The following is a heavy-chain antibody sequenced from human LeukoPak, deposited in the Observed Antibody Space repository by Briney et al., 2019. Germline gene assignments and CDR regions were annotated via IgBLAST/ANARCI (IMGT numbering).Heavy chain of an antibody. Sequence: GGSLRLSCAASGFTFSSYWMSWVRQAPGKGLEWVANIKQDGSEKYYVDSVKGRFTISRDNAKNSLYLQMNSLRAEDTAVYYCARGGGSSWFRDEFDYWGQGTLVTVSS. CDR1: GFTFSSYW. J-gene: IGHJ4*02. CDR3: ARGGGSSWFRDEFDY. V-gene: IGHV3-7*01. D-gene: IGHD6-13*01. CDR2: IKQDGSEK.